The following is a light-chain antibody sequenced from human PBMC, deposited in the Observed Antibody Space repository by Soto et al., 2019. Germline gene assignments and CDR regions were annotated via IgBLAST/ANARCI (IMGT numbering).Light chain of an antibody. CDR1: QTITTS. J-gene: IGKJ5*01. Sequence: TQLTHSPSDLSDPVCDAVTLTFGTSQTITTSLTWYRQKPGKGHDLMIYAASSLQSGIPSRFGGRGSGTDFTLTITGLQPEDFATYYCQQNYSLPISCGQGTRREIK. CDR2: AAS. CDR3: QQNYSLPIS. V-gene: IGKV1-39*01.